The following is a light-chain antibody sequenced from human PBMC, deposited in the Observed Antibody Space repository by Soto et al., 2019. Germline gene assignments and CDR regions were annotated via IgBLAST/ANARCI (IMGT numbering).Light chain of an antibody. Sequence: QSALTQPRSVSGSPGQSVTISCTGTSSDVGTYNFVSWYQQHPGKAPKFMIYDVTKRPSGVPDRFSGAKSGNTASVTISVLQAEDEADYYCCSYVGSYTSYVFGTGTKLTVL. J-gene: IGLJ1*01. CDR1: SSDVGTYNF. CDR3: CSYVGSYTSYV. V-gene: IGLV2-11*01. CDR2: DVT.